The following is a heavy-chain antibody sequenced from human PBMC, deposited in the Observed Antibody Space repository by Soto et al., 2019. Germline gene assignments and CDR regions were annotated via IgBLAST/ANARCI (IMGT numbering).Heavy chain of an antibody. D-gene: IGHD6-13*01. Sequence: GGSLRLSCAASGFTFSSYAMSWVRQAPGKGLEWVSAISGSGGSTYYADSVKGRFTISRDNSKNTLYLQMNSLRAEDTAVYYCAKDRLGYSRNLYYYYGMDVWGQGTTVTVSS. CDR1: GFTFSSYA. CDR3: AKDRLGYSRNLYYYYGMDV. V-gene: IGHV3-23*01. J-gene: IGHJ6*02. CDR2: ISGSGGST.